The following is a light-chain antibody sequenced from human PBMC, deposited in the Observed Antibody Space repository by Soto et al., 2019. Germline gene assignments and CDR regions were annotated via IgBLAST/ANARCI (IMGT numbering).Light chain of an antibody. CDR1: SSDIGGYNF. CDR2: GVS. Sequence: QSVLTQPASVSGSPGQSITISCTGTSSDIGGYNFVSWYQHHPGKAPRLMIFGVSDRPSGVSDRFSGSKSGNTASLTISGIQAEDEADYYCSSYISSSTPYVFGTGTKVTVL. J-gene: IGLJ1*01. V-gene: IGLV2-14*03. CDR3: SSYISSSTPYV.